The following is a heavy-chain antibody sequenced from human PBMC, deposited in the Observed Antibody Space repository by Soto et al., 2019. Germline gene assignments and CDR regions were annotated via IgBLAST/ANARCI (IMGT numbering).Heavy chain of an antibody. V-gene: IGHV3-30*18. J-gene: IGHJ4*02. Sequence: GGSLRLSCAASGFTFSSYGMHWVRQAPGKGLEWVAVISYDGSNKYYADSVKGRFTISRDNSKNTLYLQMNSLRAEDTAVYYCAKNYDFWSGYLADYWGQGTLVTVSS. CDR1: GFTFSSYG. CDR3: AKNYDFWSGYLADY. D-gene: IGHD3-3*01. CDR2: ISYDGSNK.